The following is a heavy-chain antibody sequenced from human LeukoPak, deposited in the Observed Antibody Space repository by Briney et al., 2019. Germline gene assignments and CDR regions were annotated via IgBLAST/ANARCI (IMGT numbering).Heavy chain of an antibody. CDR2: INPNSGGT. V-gene: IGHV1-2*02. D-gene: IGHD3-3*01. Sequence: ASVKVSCKASGYTFTGYYMHWVRQAPGQGLEWMGWINPNSGGTNYAQKFQGRVTMTRDTSISTAYMELSRLRSDDTAVYYCARDGVHDFWSGLGHYYYYYYMDVWGKGTTVTVSS. CDR3: ARDGVHDFWSGLGHYYYYYYMDV. J-gene: IGHJ6*03. CDR1: GYTFTGYY.